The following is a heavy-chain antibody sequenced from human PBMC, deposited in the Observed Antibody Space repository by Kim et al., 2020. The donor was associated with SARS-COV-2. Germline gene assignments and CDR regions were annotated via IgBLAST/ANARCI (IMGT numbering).Heavy chain of an antibody. CDR3: ASVGVILAATRGVNWFDP. CDR1: GDSISSSGYY. V-gene: IGHV4-39*07. J-gene: IGHJ5*02. Sequence: SETLSLTCTVSGDSISSSGYYWGWIRQPPGKGLEWIGSMYYSGNTYYNPSLKSRVTISVDTSKNQFSLKLSSVTAADTAVFYCASVGVILAATRGVNWFDPWGQGTLVTVSS. D-gene: IGHD2-15*01. CDR2: MYYSGNT.